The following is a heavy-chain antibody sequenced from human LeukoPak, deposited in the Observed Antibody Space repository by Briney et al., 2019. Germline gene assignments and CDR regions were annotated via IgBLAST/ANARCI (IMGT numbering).Heavy chain of an antibody. J-gene: IGHJ4*02. Sequence: GSLRLSCAASGFTFSDYYMSWIRQAPGKGLEWVGEINHSGSTNYNPSLKSRVTISVDTSKNQFSLKLSSVTAADTAVSRDYRAPGHSGYDEGFDYWGQGTLVTVSS. V-gene: IGHV4-34*03. CDR1: GFTFSDYY. D-gene: IGHD5-12*01. CDR3: YRAPGHSGYDEGFDY. CDR2: INHSGST.